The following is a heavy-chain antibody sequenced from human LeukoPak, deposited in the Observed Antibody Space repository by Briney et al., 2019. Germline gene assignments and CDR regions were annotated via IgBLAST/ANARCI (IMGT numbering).Heavy chain of an antibody. CDR3: VRDSYSRDLDY. CDR2: IKEDGSEQ. D-gene: IGHD3-22*01. V-gene: IGHV3-7*01. Sequence: GGSLRLSCAASAFTFSSYWMSWVRQAPGKGLEGVANIKEDGSEQYYVDSLKGRFTISRDNAKNSLYLQMNSLRAEDTAVYYCVRDSYSRDLDYWGQGTLVTVSS. J-gene: IGHJ4*02. CDR1: AFTFSSYW.